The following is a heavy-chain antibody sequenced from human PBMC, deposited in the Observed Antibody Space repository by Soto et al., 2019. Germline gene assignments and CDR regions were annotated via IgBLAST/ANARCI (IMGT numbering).Heavy chain of an antibody. J-gene: IGHJ6*02. D-gene: IGHD1-26*01. CDR3: ARVVGATFYYGIDV. CDR2: MYFGGST. V-gene: IGHV4-59*01. Sequence: QVQLQESGPGLVKPSETLSLTCSVSGESMSSYYWSWIRQPPGKGLEWIVFMYFGGSTNYNPSLKSRVTTSIDTSKNQFSLKLSSVTAADTAVYYCARVVGATFYYGIDVWGPGTTVTVSS. CDR1: GESMSSYY.